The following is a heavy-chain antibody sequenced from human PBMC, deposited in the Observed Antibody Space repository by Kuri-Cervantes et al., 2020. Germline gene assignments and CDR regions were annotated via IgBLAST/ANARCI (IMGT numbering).Heavy chain of an antibody. CDR3: ARHGITGMTGSYWFDP. D-gene: IGHD1-20*01. Sequence: GESLKISCKGSGYSFTSYWIGWVRQMPGKGLEWMGIIYPGDSDTRYSPSFQGQVTISADKSIGTAYLQWSSLKASDTAMYYCARHGITGMTGSYWFDPWGQGTLVTVSS. V-gene: IGHV5-51*01. J-gene: IGHJ5*02. CDR2: IYPGDSDT. CDR1: GYSFTSYW.